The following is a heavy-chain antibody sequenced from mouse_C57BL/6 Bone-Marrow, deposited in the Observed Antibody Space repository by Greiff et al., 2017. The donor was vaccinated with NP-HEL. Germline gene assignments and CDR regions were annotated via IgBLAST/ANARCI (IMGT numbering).Heavy chain of an antibody. CDR1: GYTFTSYW. V-gene: IGHV1-61*01. CDR2: LYPSDSET. CDR3: ARLPFGSSYGDYFDY. Sequence: QVQLKQPGSELVRPGSSVKLSCKASGYTFTSYWMDWVKQRPGQGLEWIGNLYPSDSETHSNQKFKDKATLTVAKSSSTAYMQLSSLTSEVSAVYYCARLPFGSSYGDYFDYWGQGTTLTVSS. J-gene: IGHJ2*01. D-gene: IGHD1-1*01.